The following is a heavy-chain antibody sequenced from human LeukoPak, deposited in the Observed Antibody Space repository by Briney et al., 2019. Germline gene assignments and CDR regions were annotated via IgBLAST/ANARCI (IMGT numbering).Heavy chain of an antibody. Sequence: GGSLRLSCAASGFTFSGSGMHWVRQAPGKGPVWVSYINNDGNSATYADSVKGRFTVSRDNAKKTLYLQMNSLRAEDTAVYYCARNYNGMSNWGQGTQVIVSS. D-gene: IGHD1-26*01. CDR1: GFTFSGSG. CDR3: ARNYNGMSN. J-gene: IGHJ4*02. CDR2: INNDGNSA. V-gene: IGHV3-74*01.